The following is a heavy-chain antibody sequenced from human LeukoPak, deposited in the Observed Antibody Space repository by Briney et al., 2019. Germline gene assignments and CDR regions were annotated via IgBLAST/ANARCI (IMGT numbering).Heavy chain of an antibody. CDR2: ISYDGSNK. CDR1: GFTFSSYA. J-gene: IGHJ4*02. CDR3: AKVGYYDFRYYFDY. D-gene: IGHD3-22*01. V-gene: IGHV3-30*04. Sequence: GSLRLSCAASGFTFSSYAMHWVRQAPGKGLEWVAVISYDGSNKYYADSVKGRFTISRDNSKNTLYLQMNSLRAEDTAVYYCAKVGYYDFRYYFDYWGQGTLVTVSS.